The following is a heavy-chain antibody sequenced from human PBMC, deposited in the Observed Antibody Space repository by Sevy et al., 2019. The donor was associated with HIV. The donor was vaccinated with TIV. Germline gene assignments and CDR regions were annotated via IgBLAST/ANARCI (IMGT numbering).Heavy chain of an antibody. CDR1: GFNVNDNY. CDR2: IHADGSS. Sequence: GGSLRLSCAASGFNVNDNYMTWVRQAPGKGLEWVSIIHADGSSYYADSVKGRFTMSRDDSKNIVNLQMNSLRADDTAVYYCARDWWFCGNECYLYYYYGMDVWGQGTAVTVSS. D-gene: IGHD2-15*01. V-gene: IGHV3-53*01. CDR3: ARDWWFCGNECYLYYYYGMDV. J-gene: IGHJ6*02.